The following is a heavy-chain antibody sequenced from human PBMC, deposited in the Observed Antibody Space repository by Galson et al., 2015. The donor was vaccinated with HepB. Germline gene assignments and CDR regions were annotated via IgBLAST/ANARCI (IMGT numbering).Heavy chain of an antibody. D-gene: IGHD4-17*01. CDR1: GFSLTTNGVG. Sequence: ALVKPTQTLTLTCPFSGFSLTTNGVGVGWIRQPPGKALEWLALVSWDDEQRYSPSLQSRLTITKDASKNQVVLTMTNMDPVDTATYYCAHTRLRLAAAFDFWGQGTMVTVSS. J-gene: IGHJ3*01. V-gene: IGHV2-5*02. CDR3: AHTRLRLAAAFDF. CDR2: VSWDDEQ.